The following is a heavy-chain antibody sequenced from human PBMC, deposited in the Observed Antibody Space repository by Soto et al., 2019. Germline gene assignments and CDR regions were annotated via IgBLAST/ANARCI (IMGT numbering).Heavy chain of an antibody. CDR3: QRSNTRSGFFNLYDS. V-gene: IGHV2-70*01. Sequence: WIRQHTAKALDWLALIDWDGDEYYSTSLESRLTISKDTSKNQVVLTMSNMDPVDTATYYCQRSNTRSGFFNLYDSWGQGTLVTVSS. CDR2: IDWDGDE. J-gene: IGHJ5*01. D-gene: IGHD3-3*01.